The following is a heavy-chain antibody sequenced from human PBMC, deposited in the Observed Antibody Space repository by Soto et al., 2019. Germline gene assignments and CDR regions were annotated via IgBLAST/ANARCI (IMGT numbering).Heavy chain of an antibody. J-gene: IGHJ6*02. V-gene: IGHV4-30-4*01. CDR1: GGTLRPERYS. CDR3: ARTVVPACWGSYYYYFGMAV. Sequence: PSEDPHVSWSVSGGTLRPERYSLCRLRPPPGKGLEGIGDIYYSGNTYFNPSLKSRLIISIDTSKYQFSLKVGSVTAADTAVYYCARTVVPACWGSYYYYFGMAVWGQGPTVT. D-gene: IGHD2-2*01. CDR2: IYYSGNT.